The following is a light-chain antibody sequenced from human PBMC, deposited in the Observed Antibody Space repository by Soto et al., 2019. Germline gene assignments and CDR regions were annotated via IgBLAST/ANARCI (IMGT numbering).Light chain of an antibody. CDR2: DAS. V-gene: IGKV3-11*01. CDR3: LQRSNWPSWT. Sequence: EIVLTQSPATLSLSPGERATLSCRASQSVSSYLDWYQQKRGQAPRVLIYDASNRVPGIPGRFSGSGSGTDFTLTISSLEPEDFAVYYCLQRSNWPSWTFGQGTKVDIK. CDR1: QSVSSY. J-gene: IGKJ1*01.